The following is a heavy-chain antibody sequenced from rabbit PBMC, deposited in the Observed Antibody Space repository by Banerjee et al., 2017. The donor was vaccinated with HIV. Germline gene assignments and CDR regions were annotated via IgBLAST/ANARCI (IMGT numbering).Heavy chain of an antibody. J-gene: IGHJ6*01. CDR1: GFSFSSNYW. Sequence: QEQLEESGGDLVKPGASLTLTCTASGFSFSSNYWICWVRQAPGKGLEWIGCINSGSSGSTYCASWAKGRFSISRSTILNTVTLQLTSLTAADTSTYFCARDLSSSGWSDFALWGPGTLVTVS. V-gene: IGHV1S45*01. D-gene: IGHD4-1*01. CDR3: ARDLSSSGWSDFAL. CDR2: INSGSSGST.